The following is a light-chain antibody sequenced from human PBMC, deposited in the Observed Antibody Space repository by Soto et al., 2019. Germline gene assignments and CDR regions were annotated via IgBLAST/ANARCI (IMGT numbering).Light chain of an antibody. CDR2: DTS. V-gene: IGKV3-20*01. J-gene: IGKJ1*01. Sequence: ETVVTQSPGTLSLSPEERATVSCRASQSVGGSSLAWYQQRPGQAPRLLIYDTSKRATGIPDRFSGSGSGTDFTLTISRLEPEDFAVYYCQQYQNSPRTFGQGTKVDIK. CDR1: QSVGGSS. CDR3: QQYQNSPRT.